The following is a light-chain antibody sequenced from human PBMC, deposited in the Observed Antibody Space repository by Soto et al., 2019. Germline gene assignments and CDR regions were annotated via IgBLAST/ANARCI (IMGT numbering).Light chain of an antibody. CDR2: DAS. CDR3: QHRDNWPLT. Sequence: EIVLTQSPATLALSPGQRATLSCRASQNIDTYLAWYQQKPGQAPRLLIYDASNRATDIPARFSGSGSGTDFTLTISSLESEDFAVYYCQHRDNWPLTFGGGTKLEI. CDR1: QNIDTY. V-gene: IGKV3-11*01. J-gene: IGKJ4*01.